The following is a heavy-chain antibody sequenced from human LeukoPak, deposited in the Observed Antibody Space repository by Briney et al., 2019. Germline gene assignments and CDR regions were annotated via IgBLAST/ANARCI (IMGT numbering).Heavy chain of an antibody. D-gene: IGHD3-16*02. V-gene: IGHV4-39*07. J-gene: IGHJ4*02. Sequence: PSETLSLTCTVSGGSISSSSYYWGWIRQPPGKGLEWIGNIYYSGSTNYNPSLKSRVTISVDTSKNQFSLRLSSVTAADTAVYYCARVVTAGYFDYWGQGTLVTVSS. CDR3: ARVVTAGYFDY. CDR1: GGSISSSSYY. CDR2: IYYSGST.